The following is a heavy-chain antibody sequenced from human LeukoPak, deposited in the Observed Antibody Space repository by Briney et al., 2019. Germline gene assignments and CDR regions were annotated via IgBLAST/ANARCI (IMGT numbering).Heavy chain of an antibody. J-gene: IGHJ4*02. Sequence: GGSLRLSCAASGFTFSSYATSWVRQAPGKGLEWVSAISGSGGSTYYADSVKGRFTISRDNSKNTLYLQMNSLRAEDTAVYYCAKEGAGITMIVVVITPTFDYWGQGTLVTVSS. CDR3: AKEGAGITMIVVVITPTFDY. D-gene: IGHD3-22*01. CDR1: GFTFSSYA. CDR2: ISGSGGST. V-gene: IGHV3-23*01.